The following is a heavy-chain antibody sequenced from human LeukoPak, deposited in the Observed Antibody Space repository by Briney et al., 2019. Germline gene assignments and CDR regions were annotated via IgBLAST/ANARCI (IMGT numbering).Heavy chain of an antibody. CDR2: ISYDGSNK. V-gene: IGHV3-30-3*01. J-gene: IGHJ5*02. CDR1: GFTLSSYA. Sequence: GRSLRLSCAASGFTLSSYAMHWVRQAPGKGLEWVAVISYDGSNKYYADSVKGRFTISRDNSKNTLYLQMNSLRAEDTAVYYCARDPSPEVVVISWFDPWGQGTLVTVSS. D-gene: IGHD3-22*01. CDR3: ARDPSPEVVVISWFDP.